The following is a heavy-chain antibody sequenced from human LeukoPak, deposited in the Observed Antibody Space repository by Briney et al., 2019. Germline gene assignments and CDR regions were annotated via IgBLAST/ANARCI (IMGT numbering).Heavy chain of an antibody. V-gene: IGHV4-4*07. CDR2: IYTSGST. J-gene: IGHJ4*01. CDR1: GGSISSYY. Sequence: PSETLPLTCTVSGGSISSYYWSWIRQPAGKGLEWIGRIYTSGSTNYNPSLKSRVAMSVDTSKNQFSLKLSSVTAADTAVYYCATEGNYGDYNFGYFDYRGQGTLVTVSS. CDR3: ATEGNYGDYNFGYFDY. D-gene: IGHD4-17*01.